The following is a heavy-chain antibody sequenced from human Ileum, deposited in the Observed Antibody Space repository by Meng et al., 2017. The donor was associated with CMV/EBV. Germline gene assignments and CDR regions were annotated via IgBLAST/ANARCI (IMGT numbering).Heavy chain of an antibody. CDR3: ARVPGLEVADANWFDP. V-gene: IGHV1-2*02. J-gene: IGHJ5*02. CDR2: IHPNSGGT. Sequence: QVQGVRPGAEVNKPGASVKVSCKDSGYTFTAYYIHWVRQAPGQGLEWMGWIHPNSGGTNYAQKFQGRVTMTRDTSISTVYMELNRLTSDDTAVYYCARVPGLEVADANWFDPWGQGTLVTVSS. CDR1: GYTFTAYY. D-gene: IGHD2-15*01.